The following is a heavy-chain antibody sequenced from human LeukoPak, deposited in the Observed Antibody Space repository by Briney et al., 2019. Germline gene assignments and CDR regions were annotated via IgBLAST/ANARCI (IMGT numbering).Heavy chain of an antibody. Sequence: ASVKVSCKASGYTFTSYGISWVRQAPGQGLEWMGWISAYNGNTNYAQKLQGRVTMTTDTSTSTAYMELRSLRSDDTAVYYCARGEDYYGSGSYFDYWGQGTLVTVPS. CDR3: ARGEDYYGSGSYFDY. CDR2: ISAYNGNT. CDR1: GYTFTSYG. D-gene: IGHD3-10*01. J-gene: IGHJ4*02. V-gene: IGHV1-18*01.